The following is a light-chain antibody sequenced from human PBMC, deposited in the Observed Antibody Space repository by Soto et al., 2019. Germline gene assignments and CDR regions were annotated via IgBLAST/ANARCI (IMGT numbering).Light chain of an antibody. CDR3: QQSYNYPQT. J-gene: IGKJ1*01. CDR2: AAS. CDR1: QGIRND. Sequence: DIQMTQSPSTLSASLGDRATITCRASQGIRNDLGWYQQKQGKAPKILIYAASSLQSGVPSRFSGSGSGTDFTLTISSLQPEDFETYSCQQSYNYPQTFGRGTKVDIK. V-gene: IGKV1-39*01.